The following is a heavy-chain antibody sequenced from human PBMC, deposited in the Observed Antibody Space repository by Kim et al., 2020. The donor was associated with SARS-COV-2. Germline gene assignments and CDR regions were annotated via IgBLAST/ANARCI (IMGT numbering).Heavy chain of an antibody. J-gene: IGHJ6*01. D-gene: IGHD2-21*01. CDR1: GDSISNNHYY. Sequence: SETLSLTCTVSGDSISNNHYYWGWIRPTHWMGWEWFVNIHCGGNTYYNPALQSRVTISVDTSRHLLPLRLRSVTAADTVGYYGVAEDACMIEMDVWGQGT. CDR2: IHCGGNT. V-gene: IGHV4-39*01. CDR3: VAEDACMIEMDV.